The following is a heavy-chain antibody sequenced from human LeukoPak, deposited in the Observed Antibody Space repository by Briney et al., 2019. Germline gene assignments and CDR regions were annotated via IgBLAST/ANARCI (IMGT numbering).Heavy chain of an antibody. CDR2: IRSKAYGGTT. D-gene: IGHD4-23*01. J-gene: IGHJ4*02. CDR3: TRELRWYFDY. Sequence: PGGSLRLSCTASGFTFGDYAMSWVRQAPGKGLEWVGFIRSKAYGGTTEYAASVKGRFTISRDDSKSIAYLQMNSLKTEDTAVYYRTRELRWYFDYWGQGTLVTVSS. V-gene: IGHV3-49*04. CDR1: GFTFGDYA.